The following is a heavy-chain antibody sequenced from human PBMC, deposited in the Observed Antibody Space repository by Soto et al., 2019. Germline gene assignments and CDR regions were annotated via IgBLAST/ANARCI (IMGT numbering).Heavy chain of an antibody. D-gene: IGHD3-10*01. Sequence: PGGSLRLSCAASGFTFSSYAMSWVRQAPGKGLEWVSAISGSGGSTYYADSVKGRFTISRDNSKNTLYLQMNSLRAEDTAVYYCAKDPRVLLWFGEMVPYGMDVWGQGTTVTVSS. CDR3: AKDPRVLLWFGEMVPYGMDV. V-gene: IGHV3-23*01. CDR1: GFTFSSYA. CDR2: ISGSGGST. J-gene: IGHJ6*02.